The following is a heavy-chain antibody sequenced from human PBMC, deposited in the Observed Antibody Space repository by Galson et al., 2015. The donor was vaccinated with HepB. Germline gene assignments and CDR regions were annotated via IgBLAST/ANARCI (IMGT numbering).Heavy chain of an antibody. V-gene: IGHV1-18*01. CDR3: ARDFLRLLRTPPGY. CDR2: ISAYNGNT. CDR1: GYTFTSYG. Sequence: SVKVSCKASGYTFTSYGISWVRQAPGQGLEWMGWISAYNGNTNYAQKLQGRVTMTTDTSTSTAYMELRSLRSDDTAVYYCARDFLRLLRTPPGYWGQGTLVTVSS. D-gene: IGHD3-22*01. J-gene: IGHJ4*02.